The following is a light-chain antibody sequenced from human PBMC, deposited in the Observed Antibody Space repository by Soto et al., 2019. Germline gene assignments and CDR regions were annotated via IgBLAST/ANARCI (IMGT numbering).Light chain of an antibody. CDR1: ENINTY. CDR3: QHRNNWPLT. J-gene: IGKJ4*01. V-gene: IGKV3-11*01. Sequence: IVLTHSGATLTVSPGETATLSCRASENINTYLAWYQQKPGQAPKLLIYDASNRATGIPARFSASGSGTDFTLTISSLEPEDFAVYYCQHRNNWPLTFGGGTKVDIK. CDR2: DAS.